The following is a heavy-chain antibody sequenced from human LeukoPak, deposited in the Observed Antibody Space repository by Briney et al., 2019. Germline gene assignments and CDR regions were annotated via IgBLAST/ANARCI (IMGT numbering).Heavy chain of an antibody. CDR1: GYTFTGYY. CDR2: INPNSGGT. CDR3: ARGGLPIYYYYIDV. J-gene: IGHJ6*03. Sequence: ASVKVSCKASGYTFTGYYMHWVRQAPGQGLEWMGWINPNSGGTNYAQKFQGRVTMTRDTSINTAYMELSRLRSDDTAVYCCARGGLPIYYYYIDVWGKGTTVTVSS. D-gene: IGHD3-16*01. V-gene: IGHV1-2*02.